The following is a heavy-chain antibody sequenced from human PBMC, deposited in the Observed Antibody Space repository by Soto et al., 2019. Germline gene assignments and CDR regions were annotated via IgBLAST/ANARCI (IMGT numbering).Heavy chain of an antibody. V-gene: IGHV3-33*08. D-gene: IGHD2-2*01. CDR3: ARENAPPYFDY. CDR1: GFTFNDLG. CDR2: TWYNGKKT. Sequence: GRSLRLSCAASGFTFNDLGIHRVRQAPGKGLEWVAVTWYNGKKTDYVDSVKGRFIISRDISKNTVYLQMNSLRDEDTASYYCARENAPPYFDYWGQGTLVTVSS. J-gene: IGHJ4*02.